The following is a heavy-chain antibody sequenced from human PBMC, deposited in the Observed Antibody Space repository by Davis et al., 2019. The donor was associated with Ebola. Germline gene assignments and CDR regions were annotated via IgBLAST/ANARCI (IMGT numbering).Heavy chain of an antibody. J-gene: IGHJ2*01. D-gene: IGHD1-26*01. Sequence: GGSLRLSCEVPGFTFRTYGIHWVRQAPGKGLEWVALTSYDGSNEYYGDSVKGRFTISRDNSKNTIHLQMNSLRVEDMAVYYCVKPRTRGSWYFDLWGRGTLVIVSS. CDR2: TSYDGSNE. CDR1: GFTFRTYG. V-gene: IGHV3-33*06. CDR3: VKPRTRGSWYFDL.